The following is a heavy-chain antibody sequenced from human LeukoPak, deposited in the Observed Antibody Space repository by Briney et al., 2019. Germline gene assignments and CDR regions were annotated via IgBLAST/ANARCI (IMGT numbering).Heavy chain of an antibody. CDR3: ARGPYHYDRSGFFDY. V-gene: IGHV3-53*01. D-gene: IGHD3-22*01. CDR2: IYSGGDT. J-gene: IGHJ4*02. Sequence: GGSLRLSCAASGFTISSTYMSWVRQAPGKGLECVSVIYSGGDTFHADSVKGRFTISRDNSKNTLYLQMNSLRAEDTAVYYCARGPYHYDRSGFFDYWGQGTLVTVSS. CDR1: GFTISSTY.